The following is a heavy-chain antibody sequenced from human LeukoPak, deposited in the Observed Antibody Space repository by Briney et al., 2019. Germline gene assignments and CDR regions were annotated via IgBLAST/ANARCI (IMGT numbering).Heavy chain of an antibody. V-gene: IGHV7-4-1*02. J-gene: IGHJ6*02. CDR1: GYTFTSYA. CDR3: ARGRFVRFLGWLYYYYYYGMDV. CDR2: INTNTGNP. Sequence: ASVKVSCKASGYTFTSYAMNWVRQAPGQGLEWMGWINTNTGNPTYAQGFTGRFVFSLDTSVSTAYLQISSLKAEDTAVYYCARGRFVRFLGWLYYYYYYGMDVWGQGTTVTVSS. D-gene: IGHD3-3*01.